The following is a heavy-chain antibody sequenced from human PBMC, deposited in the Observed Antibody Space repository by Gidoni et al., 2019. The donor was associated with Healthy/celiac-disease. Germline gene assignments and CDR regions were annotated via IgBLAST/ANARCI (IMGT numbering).Heavy chain of an antibody. CDR1: GYTFTGYY. V-gene: IGHV1-2*02. Sequence: QVQLVQSGAEVQKPGASVKVSCKASGYTFTGYYMHWVRQAPGQGLELMGWINPNSGGTNYAQKFQGRVTMTRDTSISTAYRELSRLRSDDTAVYYCARDSDFWSGYYYFDYWGQGTLVTVSS. D-gene: IGHD3-3*01. J-gene: IGHJ4*02. CDR3: ARDSDFWSGYYYFDY. CDR2: INPNSGGT.